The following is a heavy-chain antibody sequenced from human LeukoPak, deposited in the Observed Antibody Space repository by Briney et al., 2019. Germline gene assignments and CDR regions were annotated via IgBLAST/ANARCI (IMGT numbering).Heavy chain of an antibody. V-gene: IGHV3-20*04. Sequence: PGGSLRLSCAASGFTFSSYGMSWVRQAPGKGLEWVSGINWNGDSTGYADSVKGRFTISRDNAKNSLYLQMNSLRAEDTALYYCARALYGSGSYIGNWFDPWGQGTLVTVSS. J-gene: IGHJ5*02. CDR2: INWNGDST. CDR1: GFTFSSYG. CDR3: ARALYGSGSYIGNWFDP. D-gene: IGHD3-10*01.